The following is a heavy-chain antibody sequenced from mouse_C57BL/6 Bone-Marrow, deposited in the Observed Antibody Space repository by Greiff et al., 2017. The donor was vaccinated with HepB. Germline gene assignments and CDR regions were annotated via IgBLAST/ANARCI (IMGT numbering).Heavy chain of an antibody. J-gene: IGHJ4*01. D-gene: IGHD2-12*01. Sequence: EVKLMESGGGLVQPGGSLKLSCAASGFTFSDYYMYWVRQTPETRLEWVAYISNGGGSTYYPDTVKGRFTISRDNAKNTLYLQMSRLKSEDTAMYYCARGSYRGYYAMDYWGQGTSVTVSS. V-gene: IGHV5-12*01. CDR2: ISNGGGST. CDR1: GFTFSDYY. CDR3: ARGSYRGYYAMDY.